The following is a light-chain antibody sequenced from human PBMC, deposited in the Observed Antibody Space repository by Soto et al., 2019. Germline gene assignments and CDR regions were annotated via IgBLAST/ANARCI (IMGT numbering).Light chain of an antibody. CDR1: SSDVGGHIY. J-gene: IGLJ1*01. CDR2: EVS. V-gene: IGLV2-14*01. Sequence: QSALTQPASVSGSPGQSITISCTGTSSDVGGHIYVSWYQQHPGKAPKLIIFEVSNRPSGVSNRFSGSKSGNTASLTISGLQAEDEADYYCSSYRHRSTYVFGTGTQLTV. CDR3: SSYRHRSTYV.